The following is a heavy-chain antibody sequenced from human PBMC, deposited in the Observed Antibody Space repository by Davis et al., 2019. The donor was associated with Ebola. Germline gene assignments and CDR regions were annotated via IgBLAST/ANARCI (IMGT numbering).Heavy chain of an antibody. V-gene: IGHV1-18*04. D-gene: IGHD1-1*01. Sequence: ASVQVSCKASGYTFTNYGITWVRQPPAQGLEWMGWINPHNGNTNYSQNVQGRVIITSDTATTTACMEVGSLRSDDTAVYYCARAQFPTTSDHWGQGTLVTVSS. CDR3: ARAQFPTTSDH. CDR2: INPHNGNT. J-gene: IGHJ4*02. CDR1: GYTFTNYG.